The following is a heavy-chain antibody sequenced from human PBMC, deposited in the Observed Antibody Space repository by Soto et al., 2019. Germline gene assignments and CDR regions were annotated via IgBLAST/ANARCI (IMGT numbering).Heavy chain of an antibody. V-gene: IGHV5-51*01. CDR2: IYPGDSDT. J-gene: IGHJ6*02. CDR1: GYSFIDYW. Sequence: GESLKISCKGSGYSFIDYWIGWVRQVPGKGLEWMGVIYPGDSDTRYSPSFQGQVTISADKSISTAYLQWSSLKASDTAMYYCARHVDGYNYGYYYGMDVWGQGTTVTVSS. CDR3: ARHVDGYNYGYYYGMDV. D-gene: IGHD5-12*01.